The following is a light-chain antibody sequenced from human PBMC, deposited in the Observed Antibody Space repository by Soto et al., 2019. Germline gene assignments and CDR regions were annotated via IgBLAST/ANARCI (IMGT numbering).Light chain of an antibody. V-gene: IGLV2-14*01. J-gene: IGLJ3*02. CDR3: SSYTSTSTPWV. Sequence: QSVLTQPASVSGSPGQSITISCTGTSSDIGAYNYVSWYQQYPGKAPNLMIYDVNNRPSGVSNRFSGSKSGNTASLTISGLQADDEGDYYCSSYTSTSTPWVFGGGTKLTVL. CDR1: SSDIGAYNY. CDR2: DVN.